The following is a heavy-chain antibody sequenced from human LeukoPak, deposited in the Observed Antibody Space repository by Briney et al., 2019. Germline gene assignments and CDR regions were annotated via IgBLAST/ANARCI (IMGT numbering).Heavy chain of an antibody. Sequence: SETLSLTCTVSGGSVISGSYYWSWIRQPTGKGLEWIGYVSHSGNTNYNPSLKSRVTISKDTSKNQFSLKLSSVTAADTAVYYCVREHDWGDFDFWGQGTLVTVSS. CDR3: VREHDWGDFDF. CDR2: VSHSGNT. D-gene: IGHD3-9*01. V-gene: IGHV4-61*01. J-gene: IGHJ4*02. CDR1: GGSVISGSYY.